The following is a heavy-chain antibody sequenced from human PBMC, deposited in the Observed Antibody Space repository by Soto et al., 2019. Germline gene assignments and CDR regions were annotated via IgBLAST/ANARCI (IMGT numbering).Heavy chain of an antibody. J-gene: IGHJ4*02. CDR3: ARVQLGDYGTNPFDY. CDR2: IYYSGST. Sequence: SETLSLTCTVPGGSISSCGYYWSWIRQHPGKGLEWIGYIYYSGSTYYNPSLKSRVTISVDTSKNQFSLKLSSVTAADTAVYYCARVQLGDYGTNPFDYWGQGTLVTVSS. CDR1: GGSISSCGYY. D-gene: IGHD4-17*01. V-gene: IGHV4-31*03.